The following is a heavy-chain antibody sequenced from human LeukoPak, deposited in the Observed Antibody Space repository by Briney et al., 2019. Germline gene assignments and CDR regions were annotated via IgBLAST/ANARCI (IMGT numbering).Heavy chain of an antibody. Sequence: GGSLRLSCAASGFTFSDYYMSWIRQAPGKGLEWVSYISSSGSTIYYADSVKGRFTISRDNSKNTLYLQMNNLRAEDTAVYYCAKTIFGVVTTDAFDIWGQGTMVTVSS. J-gene: IGHJ3*02. CDR1: GFTFSDYY. D-gene: IGHD3-3*01. V-gene: IGHV3-11*01. CDR2: ISSSGSTI. CDR3: AKTIFGVVTTDAFDI.